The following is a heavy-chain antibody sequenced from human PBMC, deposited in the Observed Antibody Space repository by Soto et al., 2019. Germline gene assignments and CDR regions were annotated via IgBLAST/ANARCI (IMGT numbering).Heavy chain of an antibody. CDR1: GFTFKSYT. CDR2: ITSSSSYI. J-gene: IGHJ4*02. CDR3: ARDRNGWTDY. D-gene: IGHD6-19*01. Sequence: EVQLVESGGGLVKPGGSLRLSCAASGFTFKSYTMNWVRQAPGKGLEWVSSITSSSSYIHYADSVKGRFTTARDNAKISLYLQMNSLRAEDTAGYYCARDRNGWTDYWGQGTLVTVSS. V-gene: IGHV3-21*01.